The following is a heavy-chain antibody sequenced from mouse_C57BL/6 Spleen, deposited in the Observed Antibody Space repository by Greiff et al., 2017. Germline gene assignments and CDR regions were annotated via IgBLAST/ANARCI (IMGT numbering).Heavy chain of an antibody. Sequence: QVQLKESGAELVKPGASVKISCKASGYAFSSYWMNWVKQRPGKGLEWIGQIYPGDGDTNYNGKFKGKATLTADKSSSTAYMQLSSLTSEDSAVYFCARYNYGSSPMDYWGQGTSVTVSS. J-gene: IGHJ4*01. V-gene: IGHV1-80*01. CDR3: ARYNYGSSPMDY. CDR2: IYPGDGDT. D-gene: IGHD1-1*01. CDR1: GYAFSSYW.